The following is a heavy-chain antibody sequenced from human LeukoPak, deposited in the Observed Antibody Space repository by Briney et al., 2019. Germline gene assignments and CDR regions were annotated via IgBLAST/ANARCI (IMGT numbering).Heavy chain of an antibody. Sequence: SETLSLTCTVSGGSISSRSYYWGWIRQPPGKGLEWIGSIYYSGSTYYNPSLKSRVTISVDTSKNQFSLKLSSVTAADTAVYYCARESSGWYAAATNDYWGQGTLVTVSS. D-gene: IGHD6-19*01. V-gene: IGHV4-39*07. CDR2: IYYSGST. CDR3: ARESSGWYAAATNDY. CDR1: GGSISSRSYY. J-gene: IGHJ4*02.